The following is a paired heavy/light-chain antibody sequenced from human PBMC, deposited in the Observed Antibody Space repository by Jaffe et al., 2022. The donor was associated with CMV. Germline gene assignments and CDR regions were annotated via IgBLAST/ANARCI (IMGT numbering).Light chain of an antibody. Sequence: DIVMTQSPDSLAVSLGERATINCKSSQSVLFYSNSKNYLAWYQQKPGQPPKLLINWASARESGVPDRFSGSGSGTDFTLTISSLQAEDVAVYYCQQYHNTPFTFGQGTKLEI. CDR2: WAS. CDR1: QSVLFYSNSKNY. CDR3: QQYHNTPFT. J-gene: IGKJ2*01. V-gene: IGKV4-1*01.
Heavy chain of an antibody. CDR1: GFTLSSYW. CDR2: VYTDGIST. V-gene: IGHV3-74*01. J-gene: IGHJ3*01. D-gene: IGHD3-10*01. Sequence: EVQLVESGGALVQPGGSLRLSCAASGFTLSSYWMHWVRLAPGKGPVWVSRVYTDGISTTYADSVKGRFTISRDNAENTLYLQMNSLRVEDTAVYYCARTRRGEKDAFDVWGQGTVVTVSS. CDR3: ARTRRGEKDAFDV.